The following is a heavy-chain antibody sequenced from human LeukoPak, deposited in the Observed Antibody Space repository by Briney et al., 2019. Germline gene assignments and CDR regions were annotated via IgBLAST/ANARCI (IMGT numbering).Heavy chain of an antibody. CDR2: IYYSGST. V-gene: IGHV4-59*08. Sequence: PSETLSLTCTVSGGSISSYYWSWIRQPPGKGLEWIGYIYYSGSTNYNPSLKSRVTISVDTSKNQFSLKLSSVTAADTAVYYCARHPTYYDFWSGTPWFDPWVQGTLVTVSS. D-gene: IGHD3-3*01. J-gene: IGHJ5*02. CDR1: GGSISSYY. CDR3: ARHPTYYDFWSGTPWFDP.